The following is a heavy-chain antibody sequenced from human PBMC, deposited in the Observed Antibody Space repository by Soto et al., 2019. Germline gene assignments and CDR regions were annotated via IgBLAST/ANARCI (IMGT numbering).Heavy chain of an antibody. CDR1: GGSVSSGSYY. Sequence: QVQLQESGPGLVKPSETLSLTCTVSGGSVSSGSYYWSWIRQPPGKGLEWIGYIYYSGSTNYNPCLTRQFTISVGTSLNLFSLKPSSVTAADTAVYYWARDYASRIGGSGNGFGCWGQGALVTGSS. D-gene: IGHD6-25*01. CDR3: ARDYASRIGGSGNGFGC. CDR2: IYYSGST. J-gene: IGHJ4*02. V-gene: IGHV4-61*01.